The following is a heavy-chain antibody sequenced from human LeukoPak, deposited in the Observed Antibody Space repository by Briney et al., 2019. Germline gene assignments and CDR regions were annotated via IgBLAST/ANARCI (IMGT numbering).Heavy chain of an antibody. CDR3: ANARSSTVTTSFDY. V-gene: IGHV3-23*01. J-gene: IGHJ4*02. Sequence: GESLRLSCAASGFTFSSFAMTWVRQAPGEGLELVSTVSGSCGRRYYADSLKGRFTISTDNSKNTLYLQMNSLRAEDTAVYYCANARSSTVTTSFDYWGQGTLVTVSS. CDR2: VSGSCGRR. CDR1: GFTFSSFA. D-gene: IGHD4-17*01.